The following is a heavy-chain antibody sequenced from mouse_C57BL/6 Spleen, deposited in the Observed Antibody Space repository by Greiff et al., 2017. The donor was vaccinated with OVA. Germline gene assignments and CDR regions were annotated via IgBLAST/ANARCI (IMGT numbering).Heavy chain of an antibody. D-gene: IGHD2-12*01. Sequence: QVQLQQPGAELVRPGSSVKLSCKASGYTFTSYWMHWVKQRPIQGLEWIGNIDTSDSETHYNQKFKDQATLTVDKSSSTAYLQLSSLAAEDSAVYYCARQVDDFYARDYWGQGTSVTVSS. CDR1: GYTFTSYW. J-gene: IGHJ4*01. V-gene: IGHV1-52*01. CDR3: ARQVDDFYARDY. CDR2: IDTSDSET.